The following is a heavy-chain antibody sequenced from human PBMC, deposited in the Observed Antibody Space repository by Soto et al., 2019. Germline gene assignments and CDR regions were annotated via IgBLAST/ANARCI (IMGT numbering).Heavy chain of an antibody. D-gene: IGHD1-1*01. Sequence: QVQLVQSGAEVKKPGSSVRVSCKASGDTFSRYTVNWVRQAPRQGLEWMGGIIPRFGTTNFAPTLQVRVKINAEEFTNTVYIELSSLIYEENALYFCARGRGLYNIGRSQLDYWGQGTLVTVSS. V-gene: IGHV1-69*01. CDR1: GDTFSRYT. CDR3: ARGRGLYNIGRSQLDY. J-gene: IGHJ4*02. CDR2: IIPRFGTT.